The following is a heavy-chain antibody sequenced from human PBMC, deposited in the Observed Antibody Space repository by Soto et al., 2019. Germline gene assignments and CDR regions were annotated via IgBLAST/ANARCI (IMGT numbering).Heavy chain of an antibody. J-gene: IGHJ5*02. CDR2: ISSSGRTI. CDR3: ARDGEDIVVVPAGNWFDP. V-gene: IGHV3-11*01. CDR1: GFTFSDYY. D-gene: IGHD2-2*01. Sequence: QVQLVESGGGLVKPGGSLRLSCAASGFTFSDYYMSWIRQAPGKGLEWVSYISSSGRTIYYADSVKGRFTISRDNAKNSLYLQMNSLRAEDTAVYYCARDGEDIVVVPAGNWFDPWGQGTLVTVSS.